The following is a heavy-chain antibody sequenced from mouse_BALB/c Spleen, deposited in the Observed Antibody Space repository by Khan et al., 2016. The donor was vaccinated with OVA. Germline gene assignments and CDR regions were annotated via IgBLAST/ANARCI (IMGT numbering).Heavy chain of an antibody. CDR1: GYSIPSDYA. CDR3: ASELGRYYAMDY. CDR2: ISYSGST. D-gene: IGHD4-1*01. J-gene: IGHJ4*01. Sequence: EVQLQESGPGLVKPSQSLSLTCTVTGYSIPSDYAWNWIRQFPGNKVEWMGYISYSGSTTYNPSLKSRISIPRYTSKDQFFLQLKSVTSEDTATYYCASELGRYYAMDYWGQGTSVTVAS. V-gene: IGHV3-2*02.